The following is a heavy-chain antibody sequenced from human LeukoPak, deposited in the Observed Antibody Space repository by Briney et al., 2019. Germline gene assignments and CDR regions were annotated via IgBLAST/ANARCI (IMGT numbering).Heavy chain of an antibody. J-gene: IGHJ4*02. V-gene: IGHV4-59*01. Sequence: SETLSLTCTVSGGSISGYYWSWIRQPPGKGLEWIGYIYYSGSTNYIPSLKSRVTMSVDTSKNQFSLKLSSVTAADTAVYYCARDGGIYCSSTSCYFLWGQGTLVTVSS. CDR3: ARDGGIYCSSTSCYFL. CDR1: GGSISGYY. CDR2: IYYSGST. D-gene: IGHD2-2*01.